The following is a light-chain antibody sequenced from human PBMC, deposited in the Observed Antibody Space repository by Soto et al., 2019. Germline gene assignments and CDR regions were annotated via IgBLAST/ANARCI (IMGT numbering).Light chain of an antibody. CDR3: QQRSNWPLYT. J-gene: IGKJ2*01. V-gene: IGKV3-11*01. CDR1: QSVSSY. Sequence: EIVLTQSTATLSLSPGERATLSCWASQSVSSYLAWYQQKPGQAPRLLIYDASNSATGIPARLSGSGSGTDITLTISSLEPEDFAVYYCQQRSNWPLYTFGQGTKLEIK. CDR2: DAS.